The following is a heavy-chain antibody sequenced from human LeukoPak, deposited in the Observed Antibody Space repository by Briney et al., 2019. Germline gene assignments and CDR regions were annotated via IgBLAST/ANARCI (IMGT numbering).Heavy chain of an antibody. CDR2: ISSSSSTI. CDR3: ARELYSDY. J-gene: IGHJ4*02. V-gene: IGHV3-48*01. D-gene: IGHD2-15*01. Sequence: GGSLRLSCAASGFTFSSYSMNRVRQAPGKGLEWVSYISSSSSTIYYAGSVKGRFTISRDNAKNSLYLQMNSLRAEDTAVYYCARELYSDYWGQGTLVTVSS. CDR1: GFTFSSYS.